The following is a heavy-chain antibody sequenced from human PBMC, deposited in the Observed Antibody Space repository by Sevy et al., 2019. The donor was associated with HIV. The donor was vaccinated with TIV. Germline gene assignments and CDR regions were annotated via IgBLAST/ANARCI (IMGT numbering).Heavy chain of an antibody. D-gene: IGHD4-17*01. CDR2: IYYSGST. CDR3: ARTTVTTTPIFDY. J-gene: IGHJ4*02. Sequence: SETLSLTCTVSGGSISSYYWSWIRQPPGKGLEWIGYIYYSGSTNYNPSLKSRVTISVDTSKNQFYLKLSSVTAADTAVYYCARTTVTTTPIFDYWGQGTLVTVSS. CDR1: GGSISSYY. V-gene: IGHV4-59*01.